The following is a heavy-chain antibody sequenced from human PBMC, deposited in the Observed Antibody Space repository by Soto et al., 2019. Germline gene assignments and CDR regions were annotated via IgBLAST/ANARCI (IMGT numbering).Heavy chain of an antibody. V-gene: IGHV4-30-4*01. J-gene: IGHJ4*02. Sequence: SETLSLTCTVSGGSISSGDYYWSWIRQPPGKGLEWIGYIYYSGSTYYNPSLKSRVTISVDTSKNQFSLKLSSVTAADTAVYYCASGPMTYYYDSSGYYNDYWGQGTLVTVSS. CDR3: ASGPMTYYYDSSGYYNDY. CDR2: IYYSGST. CDR1: GGSISSGDYY. D-gene: IGHD3-22*01.